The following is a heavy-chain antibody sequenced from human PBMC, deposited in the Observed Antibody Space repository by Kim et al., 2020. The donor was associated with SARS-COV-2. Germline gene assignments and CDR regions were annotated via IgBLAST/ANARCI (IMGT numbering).Heavy chain of an antibody. V-gene: IGHV4-59*01. D-gene: IGHD3-3*01. CDR1: GGSISSYY. CDR2: IYYSWST. CDR3: ARDHREWLQYTANWYFEL. Sequence: SETLSLTCTVSGGSISSYYWSCIRQPPGKGLEWIGYIYYSWSTTYNPYLKSRGTISVDTSKNQFSLKLSSVTAADTAVYYCARDHREWLQYTANWYFELWGRGTLVTVSS. J-gene: IGHJ2*01.